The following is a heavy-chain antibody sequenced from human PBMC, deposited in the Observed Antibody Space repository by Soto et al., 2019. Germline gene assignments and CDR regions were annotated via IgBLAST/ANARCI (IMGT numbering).Heavy chain of an antibody. Sequence: ASVKVSCKASGYTFTSYGISWVRQAPGQGLEWMGWISAYNGNTNYAQKLQGRVTMTTDTSTSTAYMELRSLRSDDTAVYYCAGKDYGDYTDAFDIWGQGPMVTVSS. CDR1: GYTFTSYG. CDR2: ISAYNGNT. D-gene: IGHD4-17*01. J-gene: IGHJ3*02. V-gene: IGHV1-18*01. CDR3: AGKDYGDYTDAFDI.